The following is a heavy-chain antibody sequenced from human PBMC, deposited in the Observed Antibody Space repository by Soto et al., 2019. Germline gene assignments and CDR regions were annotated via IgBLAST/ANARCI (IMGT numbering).Heavy chain of an antibody. D-gene: IGHD6-19*01. V-gene: IGHV3-74*01. CDR3: ARGPRGWYGFDY. J-gene: IGHJ4*02. CDR2: MSSDGSTT. CDR1: GFTFSKNW. Sequence: PGGSLRLSCADSGFTFSKNWMHWVRRAPGKGLEWVSRMSSDGSTTNYADSVKGRFTISRDNAKNTLYLQMNSLSVEDTAVYYCARGPRGWYGFDYWGQGTLVTVSS.